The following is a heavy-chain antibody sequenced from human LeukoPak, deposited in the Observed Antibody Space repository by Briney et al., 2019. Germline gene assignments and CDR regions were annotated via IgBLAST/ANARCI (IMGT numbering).Heavy chain of an antibody. D-gene: IGHD3-22*01. Sequence: GGSLRLSCAASEFTFSNYAMSWVRQAPGKGLEWVSSISDSGGTTYYADSVKGRFTISRDNSKNTLYLQMSSLQVEDTALYYCAKRPGYYDSSGYYFHYWGQGSLVSVSS. J-gene: IGHJ4*02. CDR1: EFTFSNYA. V-gene: IGHV3-23*01. CDR2: ISDSGGTT. CDR3: AKRPGYYDSSGYYFHY.